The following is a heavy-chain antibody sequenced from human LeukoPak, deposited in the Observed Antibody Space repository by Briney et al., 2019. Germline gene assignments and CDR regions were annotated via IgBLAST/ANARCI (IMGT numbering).Heavy chain of an antibody. CDR3: ARGRKVWDY. D-gene: IGHD2-21*01. CDR1: GGSISSSSYY. Sequence: PSETLSLTCAVSGGSISSSSYYWGWIRQPPGKGLEWIGSIYYSGSTYYNPSLKSRVTISVDTSKNQFSLKLSSVTAADTAVYYCARGRKVWDYWGQGTLVTVSS. CDR2: IYYSGST. V-gene: IGHV4-39*07. J-gene: IGHJ4*02.